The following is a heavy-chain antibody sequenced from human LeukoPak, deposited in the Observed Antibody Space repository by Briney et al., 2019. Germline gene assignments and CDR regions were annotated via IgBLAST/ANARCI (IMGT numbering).Heavy chain of an antibody. D-gene: IGHD3-22*01. CDR3: ARDSSGYVSWFDP. CDR2: INPNSGGT. Sequence: ASVKVSCKASGYTFTGYYMHWVRQAPGQGLEWMGWINPNSGGTNYAQKSQGRVTMTRDTSISTAYMELSRLRSDDTAVYYCARDSSGYVSWFDPWGQGTLVTVSS. CDR1: GYTFTGYY. V-gene: IGHV1-2*02. J-gene: IGHJ5*02.